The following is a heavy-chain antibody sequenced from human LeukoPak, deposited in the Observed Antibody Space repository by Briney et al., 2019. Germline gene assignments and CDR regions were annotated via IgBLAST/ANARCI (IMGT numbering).Heavy chain of an antibody. CDR2: VSTSGGGT. Sequence: GGSLRLSCAASGFTFSSYPMTWVRQAPGKGLEWVSTVSTSGGGTYYADSVKGRFTIPRDNSKNTLYLQMNSLRAEDTAVYYCAKRYNSEYLALVHNGVQGTLVTVSS. V-gene: IGHV3-23*01. J-gene: IGHJ4*02. CDR3: AKRYNSEYLALVHN. CDR1: GFTFSSYP. D-gene: IGHD1-1*01.